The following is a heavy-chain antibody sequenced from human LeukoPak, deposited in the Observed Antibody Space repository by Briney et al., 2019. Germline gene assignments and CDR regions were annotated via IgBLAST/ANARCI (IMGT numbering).Heavy chain of an antibody. CDR1: GYSISSGYY. D-gene: IGHD3-9*01. CDR3: ARGILRYFDWPNWFDP. CDR2: IYHSGST. J-gene: IGHJ5*02. Sequence: SETLSLTCTVSGYSISSGYYWGWIRQPPGKGLEWIGSIYHSGSTYYNPSLKSRVTISVDTFKNQFSLKLSSVTAADTAVYYCARGILRYFDWPNWFDPWGQGTLVTVSS. V-gene: IGHV4-38-2*02.